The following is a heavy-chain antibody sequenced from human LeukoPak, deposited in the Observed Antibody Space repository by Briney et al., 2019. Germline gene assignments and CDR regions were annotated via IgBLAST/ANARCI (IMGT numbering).Heavy chain of an antibody. D-gene: IGHD1-1*01. V-gene: IGHV1-2*04. CDR3: ARTTSLNYGMDV. J-gene: IGHJ6*02. CDR2: INPNSGGT. Sequence: VASVKVSCKASGYTFTGYYMHWVRQAPGQGLEWMRWINPNSGGTNYAQKFQGWVTMTRDTSISTAYMELSRLRSDDTAVYYCARTTSLNYGMDVWGQGTTVTVSS. CDR1: GYTFTGYY.